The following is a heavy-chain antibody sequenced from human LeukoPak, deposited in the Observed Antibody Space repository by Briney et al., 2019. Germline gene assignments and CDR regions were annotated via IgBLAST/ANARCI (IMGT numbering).Heavy chain of an antibody. D-gene: IGHD6-13*01. CDR1: GFTFRSHT. V-gene: IGHV3-21*01. CDR2: ISSNAAYI. Sequence: PGGSLRLSCAASGFTFRSHTMNWVRQAPGKGLEWVSAISSNAAYIYYADSLKGRFTISRDNAKDSLYLQMNSLRAEDTAVYYCAREAGRYSSNIDWFDPWGQGTLVTVSS. J-gene: IGHJ5*02. CDR3: AREAGRYSSNIDWFDP.